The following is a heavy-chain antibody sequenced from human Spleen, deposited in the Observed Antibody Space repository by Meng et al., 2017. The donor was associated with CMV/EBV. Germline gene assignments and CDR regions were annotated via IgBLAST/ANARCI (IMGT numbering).Heavy chain of an antibody. D-gene: IGHD6-6*01. Sequence: SETLSLTCTVSGGSISSYYWSWIRQPPGKGLEWIGYIYYSGSTNYNPSLKSRVTISVDTSKNQFSLKLSSVTAADTAVYYCAREGTYSSSPLDYWGQGTLVTVS. CDR3: AREGTYSSSPLDY. J-gene: IGHJ4*02. V-gene: IGHV4-59*01. CDR1: GGSISSYY. CDR2: IYYSGST.